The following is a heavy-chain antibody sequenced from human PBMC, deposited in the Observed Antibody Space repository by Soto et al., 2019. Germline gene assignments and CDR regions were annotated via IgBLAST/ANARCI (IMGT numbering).Heavy chain of an antibody. J-gene: IGHJ4*02. D-gene: IGHD5-12*01. CDR2: MFYSGST. CDR3: ARHRNSGYHENFDS. CDR1: GDSLSPYY. Sequence: SETLSLTCTVSGDSLSPYYWSWIRQPPGKGLEWIGYMFYSGSTNYNPSLKSRVTISVDTSNNQFSLRLTSVTAADTALYYCARHRNSGYHENFDSWGQGTLVTVSS. V-gene: IGHV4-59*08.